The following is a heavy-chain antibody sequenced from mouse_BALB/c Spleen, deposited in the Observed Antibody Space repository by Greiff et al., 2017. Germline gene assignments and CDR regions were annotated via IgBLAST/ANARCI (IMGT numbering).Heavy chain of an antibody. J-gene: IGHJ4*01. CDR3: ARNYRHDGVNSMDY. V-gene: IGHV1S132*01. Sequence: QVHVKQSGAELVKPGASVKLSCKTSGYTFTSYWIQWVKQRPGQGLGWIGEIFPGTGTTYYNEKFKGKATLTIDTSSSTAYMQLSSLTSEDSAVYFCARNYRHDGVNSMDYWGQGTSVTVSS. D-gene: IGHD2-14*01. CDR2: IFPGTGTT. CDR1: GYTFTSYW.